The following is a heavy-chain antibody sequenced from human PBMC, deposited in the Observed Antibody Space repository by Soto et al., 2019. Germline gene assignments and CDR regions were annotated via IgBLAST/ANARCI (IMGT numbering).Heavy chain of an antibody. CDR1: GFTFSSYG. CDR3: AKDIHDYYYDRQQDFDY. CDR2: ISYDGSNK. D-gene: IGHD3-22*01. V-gene: IGHV3-30*18. J-gene: IGHJ4*02. Sequence: PGGSLRLSCAASGFTFSSYGMHWVRQAPGKGLEWVAVISYDGSNKYYADSVKGRFTISRDNSKNTLYLQMNSLRAEDTAVYYCAKDIHDYYYDRQQDFDYWGQGTLVTVSS.